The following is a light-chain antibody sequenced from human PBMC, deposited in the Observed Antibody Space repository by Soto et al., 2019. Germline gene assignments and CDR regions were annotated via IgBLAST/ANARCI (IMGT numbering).Light chain of an antibody. CDR2: EVS. V-gene: IGLV2-14*01. Sequence: QSALTQPASVSGSPAQSITISCTGISSDVGGYDYVSWYQHHPGKGPKLILYEVSNRPSGVSDRFSGSKSGNTASLSISGLQAEDEADYYCASYTSITTLYVFGTGTKVTVL. CDR1: SSDVGGYDY. J-gene: IGLJ1*01. CDR3: ASYTSITTLYV.